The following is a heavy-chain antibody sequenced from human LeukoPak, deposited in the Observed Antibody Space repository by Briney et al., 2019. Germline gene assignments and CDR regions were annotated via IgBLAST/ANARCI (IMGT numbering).Heavy chain of an antibody. J-gene: IGHJ4*02. D-gene: IGHD4-17*01. CDR1: GYSFTVYY. Sequence: GASVRVSCKASGYSFTVYYIHWVRQAPGQGLEWMGWINPNSVGMNYAQKFLGRVTMTRDTSISTAYMELSWLRSDDTAVYYCATLYGDFVASDYWGQGTLVTVSS. CDR3: ATLYGDFVASDY. V-gene: IGHV1-2*02. CDR2: INPNSVGM.